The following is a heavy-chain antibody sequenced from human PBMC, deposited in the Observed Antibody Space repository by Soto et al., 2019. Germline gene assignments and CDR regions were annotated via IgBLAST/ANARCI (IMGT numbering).Heavy chain of an antibody. CDR2: ISGSGGTA. Sequence: EVQLLESGGGSVQPGGSLETFLAASWFTFSRFCMDLGRRPPGKGLEWVSSISGSGGTAYYADSVKGRFSISRDSLVNTLYLQMNSLRAEDTAVYYCAKGRGQNWNFDYWGQGTLVTVSP. D-gene: IGHD1-1*01. CDR1: WFTFSRFC. V-gene: IGHV3-23*01. CDR3: AKGRGQNWNFDY. J-gene: IGHJ4*02.